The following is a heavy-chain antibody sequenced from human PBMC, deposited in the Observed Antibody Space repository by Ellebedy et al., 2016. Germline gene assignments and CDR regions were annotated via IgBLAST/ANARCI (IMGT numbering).Heavy chain of an antibody. J-gene: IGHJ4*02. CDR1: GFSFTSYA. CDR2: INAANGNT. D-gene: IGHD3-22*01. V-gene: IGHV1-3*01. Sequence: ASVKVSCXASGFSFTSYAIHWVRQAPGQRLEWMGWINAANGNTRYSQKFQGRVSITKDTSASTAYMDLSSLKSEDTAVYYCARDSRDTVVDYWGQGTLVIVSS. CDR3: ARDSRDTVVDY.